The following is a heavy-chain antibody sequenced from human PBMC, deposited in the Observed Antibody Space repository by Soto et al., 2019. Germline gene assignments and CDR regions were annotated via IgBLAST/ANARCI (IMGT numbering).Heavy chain of an antibody. CDR3: VRTSLVVAAATREDY. J-gene: IGHJ4*02. D-gene: IGHD2-15*01. V-gene: IGHV3-74*01. Sequence: EVQLVESGGGSVQPGESLRRSCAASGFTFSCYLMHWVRQAAGKGLVWVSRINSDGSSTSYACSVKGRFTISRDNTKNTLYLQMNSLRAEDTAVYYCVRTSLVVAAATREDYWGQGTLVTVSS. CDR2: INSDGSST. CDR1: GFTFSCYL.